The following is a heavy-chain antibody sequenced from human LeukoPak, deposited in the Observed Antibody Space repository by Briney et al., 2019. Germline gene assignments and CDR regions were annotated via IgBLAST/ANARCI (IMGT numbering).Heavy chain of an antibody. CDR3: AKMVRGSIYYFDY. V-gene: IGHV4-39*01. J-gene: IGHJ4*02. Sequence: PSETLSLTCSVSGDSISGSDYYWGWIRQPPGKGLEWIGSIYYSGSTYYNPSLKSRVTISVDTSKNQFSLKLSSVTAADTAVYYCAKMVRGSIYYFDYWGQGTLVTVSS. CDR2: IYYSGST. D-gene: IGHD3-10*01. CDR1: GDSISGSDYY.